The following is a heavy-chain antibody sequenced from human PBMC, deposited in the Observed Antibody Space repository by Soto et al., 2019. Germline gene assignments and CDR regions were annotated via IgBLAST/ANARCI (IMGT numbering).Heavy chain of an antibody. J-gene: IGHJ4*02. CDR3: ALSGLVLGYFDY. Sequence: GGSLRLSCAASGFTFSSYAMHWVRQAPGKGLEWVAVISYDGSNKYYADSVKGRFTISRDNSKNTLYLQMNSLRAEDTAVYYCALSGLVLGYFDYWGQGTLVTVSS. V-gene: IGHV3-30-3*01. CDR1: GFTFSSYA. D-gene: IGHD6-19*01. CDR2: ISYDGSNK.